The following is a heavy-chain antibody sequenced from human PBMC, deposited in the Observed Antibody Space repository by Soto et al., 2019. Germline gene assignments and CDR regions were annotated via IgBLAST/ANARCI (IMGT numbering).Heavy chain of an antibody. CDR2: ISGSGGVT. J-gene: IGHJ4*02. Sequence: GGSLRLSCAASGFTFSTYAMSWVRQAPGRGLEWVSGISGSGGVTYHADSVKGRFTISRDNSRNTLYLQMNSLRAEDTAVYYCEKESSSGGIDYWGQGTLVTVSS. CDR3: EKESSSGGIDY. CDR1: GFTFSTYA. D-gene: IGHD6-19*01. V-gene: IGHV3-23*01.